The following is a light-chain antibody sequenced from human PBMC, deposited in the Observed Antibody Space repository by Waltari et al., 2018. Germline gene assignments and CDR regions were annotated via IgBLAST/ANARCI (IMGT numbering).Light chain of an antibody. CDR3: QQYNRWPPIT. Sequence: VVLTQSPATLSVSPGESAIISCRASQSVSSNLAWYQQKPGQAPRLLIYDASTRDSSIPARFRGSGSGTEFTLTINSLQSEDSATYYCQQYNRWPPITFGQGTRLDIK. CDR1: QSVSSN. CDR2: DAS. V-gene: IGKV3-15*01. J-gene: IGKJ5*01.